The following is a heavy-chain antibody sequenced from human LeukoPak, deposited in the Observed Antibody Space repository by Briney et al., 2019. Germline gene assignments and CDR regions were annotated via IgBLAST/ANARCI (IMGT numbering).Heavy chain of an antibody. V-gene: IGHV1-2*02. D-gene: IGHD4-23*01. Sequence: ASVRVSCKASGYTFTGYYMHWVRQAPGQRLEGMGWINPNSGGTNYAQKFQGRVTMTRDTSISTAYMELSRLRSDDTAVYYCARESGGGYFDYWGQGTLVTVSS. J-gene: IGHJ4*02. CDR3: ARESGGGYFDY. CDR1: GYTFTGYY. CDR2: INPNSGGT.